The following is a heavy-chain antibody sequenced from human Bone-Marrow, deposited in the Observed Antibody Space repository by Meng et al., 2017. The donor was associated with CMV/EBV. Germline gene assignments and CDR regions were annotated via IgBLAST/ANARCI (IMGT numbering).Heavy chain of an antibody. V-gene: IGHV3-23*01. J-gene: IGHJ4*02. CDR1: GFTFSSHS. CDR2: ISPSGSST. Sequence: GGSLRLSCTVSGFTFSSHSMNWVRQAPGKGLEWVSLISPSGSSTYYAASVKGRFTISRDNSRKTLYLQMNSLRAENTAVYYCALTTVTRGVIFDYWGQGTLVTVSS. D-gene: IGHD4-17*01. CDR3: ALTTVTRGVIFDY.